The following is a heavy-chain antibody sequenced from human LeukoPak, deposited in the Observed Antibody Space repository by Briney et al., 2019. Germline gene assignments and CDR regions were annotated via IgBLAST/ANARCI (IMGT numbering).Heavy chain of an antibody. D-gene: IGHD2-2*01. CDR3: AKDVPIDY. CDR2: VSYDGSNK. Sequence: GGSLRLSCAASGFTFSSYGMPWVRQAPGKGLEWVAVVSYDGSNKYYADSVKGRFTISRDNSMNTLYLQMNSLRAEDTAVYYCAKDVPIDYWGQGTLVTVSS. J-gene: IGHJ4*02. CDR1: GFTFSSYG. V-gene: IGHV3-30*18.